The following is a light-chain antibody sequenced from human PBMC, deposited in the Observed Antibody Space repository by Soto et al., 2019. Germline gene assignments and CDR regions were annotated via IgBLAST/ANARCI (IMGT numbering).Light chain of an antibody. CDR2: EAS. V-gene: IGKV3-20*01. CDR3: QQYGSSPGGT. CDR1: QSVSSSS. Sequence: ETMLTQSPGTLSLSPGERATLSCMDSQSVSSSSLAWYQQNPGQAPRLLIYEASSRATGIPDRFSGSGSGTDFTLTISRLEPEDFAVYYCQQYGSSPGGTFGQGTKVDIK. J-gene: IGKJ1*01.